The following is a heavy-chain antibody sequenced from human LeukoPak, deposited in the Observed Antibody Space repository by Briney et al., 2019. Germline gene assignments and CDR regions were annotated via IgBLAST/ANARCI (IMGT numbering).Heavy chain of an antibody. Sequence: GGSLRLSCAASGFTFSTYLMTWVRQPPGKGLEWVANIRQDGSEKYYVDSVKSRFTISRDNAKNSLYLQMNSLRAEDTAVYYCAGGQTYYYDTSGHYPLDYWGQGTLVTVSS. V-gene: IGHV3-7*01. D-gene: IGHD3-22*01. CDR2: IRQDGSEK. J-gene: IGHJ4*02. CDR3: AGGQTYYYDTSGHYPLDY. CDR1: GFTFSTYL.